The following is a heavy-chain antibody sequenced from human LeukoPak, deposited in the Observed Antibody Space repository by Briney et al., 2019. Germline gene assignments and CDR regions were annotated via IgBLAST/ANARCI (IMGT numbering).Heavy chain of an antibody. CDR2: IKSKTDGGTT. CDR3: TTDGPYYDFWSGDYYYGMDV. CDR1: GFTFSSYA. Sequence: GGSLRLSCAASGFTFSSYAMNWVRQAPGKGLEWVGRIKSKTDGGTTDYAAPVKGRFTISRDDSKNTLYLQMNSLKTEDTAVYYCTTDGPYYDFWSGDYYYGMDVWGQGTTVTVSS. J-gene: IGHJ6*02. D-gene: IGHD3-3*01. V-gene: IGHV3-15*07.